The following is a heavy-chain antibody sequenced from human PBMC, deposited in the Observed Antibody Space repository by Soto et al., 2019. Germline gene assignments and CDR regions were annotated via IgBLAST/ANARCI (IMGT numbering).Heavy chain of an antibody. Sequence: ASVKVSCKASGYTFTSYDINWVRQATGQGLEWMGWMNPNSGNTGYAQKFQGRVTMTRNTSISTAYMELSSLRSEDTAVYYCVRGGTVSSDYYYYYMDVWGKGTTVTVSS. CDR1: GYTFTSYD. CDR2: MNPNSGNT. CDR3: VRGGTVSSDYYYYYMDV. J-gene: IGHJ6*03. D-gene: IGHD1-1*01. V-gene: IGHV1-8*01.